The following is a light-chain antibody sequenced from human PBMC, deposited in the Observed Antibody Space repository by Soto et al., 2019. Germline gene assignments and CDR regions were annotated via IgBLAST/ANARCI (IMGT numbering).Light chain of an antibody. J-gene: IGKJ1*01. Sequence: IVMTQSQDSLSVSLGETATINCSSSQNVLYSSNNHNYVAWYQQKAGQPTKLLIYWASTRESGVPQRFSGSGAGTDFTLTISALQAEYVAVYFCHHYYTTTPAFGQGTRVEVK. V-gene: IGKV4-1*01. CDR1: QNVLYSSNNHNY. CDR2: WAS. CDR3: HHYYTTTPA.